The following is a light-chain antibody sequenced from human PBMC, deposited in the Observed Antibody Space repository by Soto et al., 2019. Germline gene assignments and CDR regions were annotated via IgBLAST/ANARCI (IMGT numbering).Light chain of an antibody. CDR2: EAS. CDR3: SSYEGSNNVV. J-gene: IGLJ2*01. V-gene: IGLV2-8*01. Sequence: QSVLIQPPSASGSPGQSVTLSCTGTSSDVGGYNFVSWYQHHPGKASKLMSYEASKPPSGVPDRISGYKSGNTASLAVSGLNGEDEADYYCSSYEGSNNVVFGGGTQLPS. CDR1: SSDVGGYNF.